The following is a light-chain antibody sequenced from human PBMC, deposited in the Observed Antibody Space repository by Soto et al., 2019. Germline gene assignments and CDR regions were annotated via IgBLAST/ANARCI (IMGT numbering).Light chain of an antibody. CDR1: QSVSSSY. J-gene: IGKJ2*01. V-gene: IGKV3-20*01. CDR2: GAS. CDR3: QQFAPSPEYT. Sequence: EIVLTQSPGTLSLSPGESATLSCRASQSVSSSYLAWYQQKPGQAPRLLIYGASSRATGIPYRFSGSGSGTDFALAFSRLAADDFALCYCQQFAPSPEYTFGQGTKLEIK.